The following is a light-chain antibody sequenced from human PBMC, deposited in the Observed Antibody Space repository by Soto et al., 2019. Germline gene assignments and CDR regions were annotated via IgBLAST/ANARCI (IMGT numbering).Light chain of an antibody. Sequence: QSVLTQPASVSGSPGQSITISCTGTSSDVGNYKYVSWYQQHPGKAPKLMIYEVSNRPSGVSDRFSGSKSGNTASLTISGLQAEDEADYYCSSYTSSYIYVFGTGTKVTVL. CDR2: EVS. J-gene: IGLJ1*01. V-gene: IGLV2-14*01. CDR3: SSYTSSYIYV. CDR1: SSDVGNYKY.